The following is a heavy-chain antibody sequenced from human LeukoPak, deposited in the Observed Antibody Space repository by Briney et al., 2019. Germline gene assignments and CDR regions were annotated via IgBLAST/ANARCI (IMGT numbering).Heavy chain of an antibody. J-gene: IGHJ4*02. CDR1: GFTVSSTY. CDR2: IYSSGST. V-gene: IGHV3-53*01. CDR3: ARDSGSFPNYFDF. Sequence: PGGSLRLSCAASGFTVSSTYMSWVRQAPGQGLEWVSLIYSSGSTFYADSVQGRFTVSRDNSKNTLYLQMNSLRAEDTAMYYCARDSGSFPNYFDFWGQGTLVTVSS. D-gene: IGHD3-10*01.